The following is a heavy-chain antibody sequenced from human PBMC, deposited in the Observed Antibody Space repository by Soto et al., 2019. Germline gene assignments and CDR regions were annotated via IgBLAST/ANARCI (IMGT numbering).Heavy chain of an antibody. J-gene: IGHJ6*03. CDR3: AKGTAMDLYYYYYYMDV. CDR2: ISYDGSNK. CDR1: GFTFSSYG. D-gene: IGHD5-18*01. V-gene: IGHV3-30*18. Sequence: GGSLRLSCAASGFTFSSYGMHWVRQAPGKGLEWVAVISYDGSNKYYADSMKGRFTISRDNSKNTLYLQMNSLRAEDTAVYYCAKGTAMDLYYYYYYMDVWGKGTTVTVSS.